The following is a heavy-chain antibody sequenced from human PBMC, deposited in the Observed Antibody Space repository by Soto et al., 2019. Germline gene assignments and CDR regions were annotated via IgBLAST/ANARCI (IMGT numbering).Heavy chain of an antibody. J-gene: IGHJ6*02. CDR1: GFTFSSYG. D-gene: IGHD2-15*01. CDR3: ARDLQDIVVVVAATTDEHFTTGPGMDV. V-gene: IGHV3-33*01. Sequence: PGGSLRLSCAASGFTFSSYGMHWVRQAPGKGLEWVAVIWYDGSNKYYADSVKGRFTISRDNSKNTLYLQMNSLRAEDTAVYYCARDLQDIVVVVAATTDEHFTTGPGMDVWGQGTTVTVSS. CDR2: IWYDGSNK.